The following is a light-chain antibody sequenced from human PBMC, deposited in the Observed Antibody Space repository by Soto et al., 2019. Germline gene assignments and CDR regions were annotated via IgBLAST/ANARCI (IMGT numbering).Light chain of an antibody. CDR3: QSYDISLSGSV. J-gene: IGLJ3*02. V-gene: IGLV1-40*01. Sequence: QSVLTQPPSVSGAPGQRVTVSCTGSSSNIGAGFDVHWYQQFPGRAPKLLIYENNNRPSGVPDRFSGSKSGTSASLAISGLQAEDEADYYCQSYDISLSGSVFGGGTKLTVL. CDR2: ENN. CDR1: SSNIGAGFD.